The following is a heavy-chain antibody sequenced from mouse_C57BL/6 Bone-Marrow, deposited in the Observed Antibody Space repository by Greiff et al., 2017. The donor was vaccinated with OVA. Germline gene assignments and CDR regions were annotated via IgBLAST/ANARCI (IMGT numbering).Heavy chain of an antibody. D-gene: IGHD2-1*01. V-gene: IGHV14-4*01. Sequence: VHVKQSGAELVRPGASVKLSCTASGFNIKDDYMHWVKQRPEQGLEWIGWIDPENGDTEYASKFQGKATITADTSSNTAYLQLSSLTSEDTAVYYCTSYGNFDYWGQGTTLIVSS. CDR1: GFNIKDDY. J-gene: IGHJ2*01. CDR2: IDPENGDT. CDR3: TSYGNFDY.